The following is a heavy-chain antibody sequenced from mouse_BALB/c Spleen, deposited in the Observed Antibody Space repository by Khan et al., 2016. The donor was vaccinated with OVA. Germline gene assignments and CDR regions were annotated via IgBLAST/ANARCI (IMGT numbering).Heavy chain of an antibody. CDR3: ARAYYGNYREAMDY. CDR1: GFSLTGYG. Sequence: QMQLEESGPGLVAPSQSLSITCTVSGFSLTGYGVNWVRQPPGKGLEWLGMIWGDGSTDYNSALKSRLSISKDNSKSQVFLKMNSLQTDDTAMYYCARAYYGNYREAMDYWGQGTSVTGSS. J-gene: IGHJ4*01. CDR2: IWGDGST. V-gene: IGHV2-6-7*01. D-gene: IGHD2-10*01.